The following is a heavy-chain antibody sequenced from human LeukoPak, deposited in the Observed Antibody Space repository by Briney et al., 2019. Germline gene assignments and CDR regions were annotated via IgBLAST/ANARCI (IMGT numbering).Heavy chain of an antibody. J-gene: IGHJ4*02. Sequence: RGGPRLSCAASGFTSSSYDMTWVRQAPGRGLEGVSSISGSSRYIYYADSVKGRLAIARDNANTSLYLQMNSLRAEDTAVYYCARDRDNVAGTRGYFDYWGQGTLVTVSS. CDR3: ARDRDNVAGTRGYFDY. V-gene: IGHV3-21*01. CDR1: GFTSSSYD. CDR2: ISGSSRYI. D-gene: IGHD6-19*01.